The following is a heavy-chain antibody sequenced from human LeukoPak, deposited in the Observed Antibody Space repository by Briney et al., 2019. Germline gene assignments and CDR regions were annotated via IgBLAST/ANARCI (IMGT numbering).Heavy chain of an antibody. D-gene: IGHD3-16*02. Sequence: GGSLRLSCAASGFTFSSHGMHWVRQAPGKGLEWVAVISYDGSNKYYADSVKGRFTISRDNSKNTLYLQMNSLRAEDTAVYYCAKDLYVWGSYRYPDYWGQGTLVTVSS. CDR2: ISYDGSNK. V-gene: IGHV3-30*18. J-gene: IGHJ4*02. CDR3: AKDLYVWGSYRYPDY. CDR1: GFTFSSHG.